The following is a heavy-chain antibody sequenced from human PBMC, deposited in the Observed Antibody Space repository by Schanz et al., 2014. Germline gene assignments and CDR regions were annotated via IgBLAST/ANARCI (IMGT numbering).Heavy chain of an antibody. D-gene: IGHD3-22*01. CDR1: GFTFATYA. CDR3: ARDESRDGDNLAFDV. Sequence: EVKLLESGGGLVQPGGSLRLSWAASGFTFATYAMSWVRQAPGKGLEWVSGIGGSGDSTHYADSVKGLFSISRDNSKNTLYLQVNSLRAEDTAVYFCARDESRDGDNLAFDVWGQGTLVTVSS. CDR2: IGGSGDST. V-gene: IGHV3-23*01. J-gene: IGHJ3*01.